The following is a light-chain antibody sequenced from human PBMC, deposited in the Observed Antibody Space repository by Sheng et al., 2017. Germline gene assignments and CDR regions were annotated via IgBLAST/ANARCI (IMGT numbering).Light chain of an antibody. CDR3: QKYDDAPLT. J-gene: IGKJ4*01. V-gene: IGKV3-11*01. CDR1: QSISSD. Sequence: EIVLTQFPATLSLSPGERATLSCRASQSISSDLAWYQQKRGQAPRLLIYDASNRATGIPARFSGSGSGTDFTLTISSLQAEDVGTYYCQKYDDAPLTFGGGTKVEIK. CDR2: DAS.